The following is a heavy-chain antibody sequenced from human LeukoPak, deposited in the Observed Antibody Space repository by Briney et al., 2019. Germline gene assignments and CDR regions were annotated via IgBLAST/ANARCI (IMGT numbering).Heavy chain of an antibody. CDR1: GFTFSSYG. Sequence: GGSLRLSCVASGFTFSSYGMHWVRQAPGKGLEWVAVISYDGSNKYYADSVKGRFTISRDNSKNTLYLQMNSLRTEDTAVYYCAKDWGYSGYWFDYWAREPWSPSPQ. D-gene: IGHD5-12*01. V-gene: IGHV3-30*18. CDR3: AKDWGYSGYWFDY. CDR2: ISYDGSNK. J-gene: IGHJ4*02.